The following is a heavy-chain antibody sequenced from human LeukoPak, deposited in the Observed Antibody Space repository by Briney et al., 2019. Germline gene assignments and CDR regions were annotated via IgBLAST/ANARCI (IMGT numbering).Heavy chain of an antibody. CDR2: ISWDGGNT. Sequence: GGSLRLSCAASGFTFDDYAMHWVRQGPGKGLEWVSLISWDGGNTYYADSVKGRFTISRDNIKNSLYLQMNSLRAEDTAFYYCAKSGRYYYDSSAYPGLDYWGQGNLVTVSS. D-gene: IGHD3-22*01. J-gene: IGHJ4*02. CDR1: GFTFDDYA. CDR3: AKSGRYYYDSSAYPGLDY. V-gene: IGHV3-43D*03.